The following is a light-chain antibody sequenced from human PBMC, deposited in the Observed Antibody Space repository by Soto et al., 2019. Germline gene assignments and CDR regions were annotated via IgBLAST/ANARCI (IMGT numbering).Light chain of an antibody. J-gene: IGKJ5*01. CDR2: KAS. Sequence: DIQMTQSPSTLSASVGDRVTITCRASQSISSWLAWYQQKPGKAPKLLIYKASSLESGVPSRFGGSGSGTDFTLTISSLQPDDFATYYCHQYNSHPITFGQGTRLEIK. CDR1: QSISSW. V-gene: IGKV1-5*03. CDR3: HQYNSHPIT.